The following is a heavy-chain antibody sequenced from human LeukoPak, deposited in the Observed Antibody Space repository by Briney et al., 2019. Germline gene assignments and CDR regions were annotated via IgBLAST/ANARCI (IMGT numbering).Heavy chain of an antibody. V-gene: IGHV1-8*01. CDR2: MNPNSGNA. Sequence: ASVTVSCKASGYNFNNHDINWVRQATRQGLEWLGRMNPNSGNAAYAQKLQGRVTMTWDSSTNTAYLEVIALRSDDTAVYYCAKSSGDYFFDYWGQGTLVTVSS. D-gene: IGHD3-22*01. CDR1: GYNFNNHD. J-gene: IGHJ4*02. CDR3: AKSSGDYFFDY.